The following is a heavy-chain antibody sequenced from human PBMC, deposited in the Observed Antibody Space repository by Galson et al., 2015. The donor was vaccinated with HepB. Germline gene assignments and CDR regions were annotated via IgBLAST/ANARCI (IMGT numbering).Heavy chain of an antibody. V-gene: IGHV3-21*01. Sequence: SLRLSCAASGFTFSSYSMNWVRQAPGKGLEWVSSMSGVSTYIYHADSVKGRFTISRDNAKNSLYLQMTSLRVADTAVYYCARDSHDSSGYRTFDLWGQGTMVAGSS. CDR2: MSGVSTYI. CDR1: GFTFSSYS. J-gene: IGHJ3*01. CDR3: ARDSHDSSGYRTFDL. D-gene: IGHD6-19*01.